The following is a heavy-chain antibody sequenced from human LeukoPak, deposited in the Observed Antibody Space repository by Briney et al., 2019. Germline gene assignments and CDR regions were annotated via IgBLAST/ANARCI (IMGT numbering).Heavy chain of an antibody. V-gene: IGHV4-39*07. CDR2: IYYSGST. J-gene: IGHJ4*02. CDR1: GGSISSSSYY. Sequence: PSETLSLTCTVSGGSISSSSYYWGWIRQPPGKGLEWIGSIYYSGSTYYNPSLKSRVTISVDRSKNQFSLKLSSVTAADTAVYYCARAADIAAAPFDYWGQGTLVTVSS. D-gene: IGHD6-13*01. CDR3: ARAADIAAAPFDY.